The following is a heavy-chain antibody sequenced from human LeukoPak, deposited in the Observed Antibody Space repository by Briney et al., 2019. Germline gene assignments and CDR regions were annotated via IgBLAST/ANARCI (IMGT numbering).Heavy chain of an antibody. CDR1: GYTFTSYG. D-gene: IGHD2-2*01. CDR2: IGAYNGNT. CDR3: ARDAAAAYWDYYYYYGMDV. J-gene: IGHJ6*02. V-gene: IGHV1-18*01. Sequence: ASVKVSCKASGYTFTSYGISWVRQAPGQGLEWMGWIGAYNGNTNYAQKLQGRVTMTTDTSTSTAYMELRSLRSDDTAVYYCARDAAAAYWDYYYYYGMDVWGQGATVTVSS.